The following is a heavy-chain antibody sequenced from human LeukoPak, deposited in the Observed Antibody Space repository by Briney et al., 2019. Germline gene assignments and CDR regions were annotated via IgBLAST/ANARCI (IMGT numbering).Heavy chain of an antibody. D-gene: IGHD3-22*01. J-gene: IGHJ3*02. CDR3: ARGNVIVVDSAFDI. CDR2: INTNTGNP. V-gene: IGHV7-4-1*02. CDR1: GYTFTSYD. Sequence: ASVKVSCKASGYTFTSYDINWVRQAPGQGLEWMGWINTNTGNPTYAQGFTGRFVFSLDTSVSTAYLQISSLKAEDTAVYYCARGNVIVVDSAFDIWGQGTMVTVSS.